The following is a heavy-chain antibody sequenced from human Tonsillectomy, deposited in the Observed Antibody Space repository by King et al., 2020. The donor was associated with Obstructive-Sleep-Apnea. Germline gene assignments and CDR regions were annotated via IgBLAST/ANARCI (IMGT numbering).Heavy chain of an antibody. V-gene: IGHV5-51*01. CDR1: GYNFTSYW. D-gene: IGHD6-13*01. J-gene: IGHJ4*02. CDR3: ARRRDSSSWYGRYFDY. Sequence: GQLVQSGAEVKKPGESLKISCKGSGYNFTSYWIGWVRQMPGKGLEWMGIIYPGDSDARYSPSCQGQVTISADKSISTAYLQWSSLKASDTAMFYCARRRDSSSWYGRYFDYWGQGTLVTVSS. CDR2: IYPGDSDA.